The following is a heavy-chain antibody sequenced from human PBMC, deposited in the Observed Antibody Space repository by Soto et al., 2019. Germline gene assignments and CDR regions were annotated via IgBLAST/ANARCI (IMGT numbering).Heavy chain of an antibody. V-gene: IGHV3-48*02. Sequence: EVQLVESGGGLVQPGGSLRLSCAASGFTFSTYSMNWVRQAPGKGLEWVSYISSSSSPIYYTDSVKGRFTVSRDNAKNSLYLQMNSLRDEDTAVYYCVREDDSSGLHYYGMDVWGQGTTVTVSS. D-gene: IGHD3-22*01. J-gene: IGHJ6*02. CDR2: ISSSSSPI. CDR3: VREDDSSGLHYYGMDV. CDR1: GFTFSTYS.